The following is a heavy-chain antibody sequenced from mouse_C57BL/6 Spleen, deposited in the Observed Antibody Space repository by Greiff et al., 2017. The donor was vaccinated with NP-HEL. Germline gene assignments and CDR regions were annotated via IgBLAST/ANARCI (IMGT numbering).Heavy chain of an antibody. V-gene: IGHV1-80*01. CDR3: ARGGYGSSYGYFDV. Sequence: VMLVESGAELVKPGASVKISCKASGYAFSSYWMNWVKQRPGQGLEWIGQIYPGDGDTNYNGKFKGKATLTADKSSSTAYMQLSSLTSEDSAVYFCARGGYGSSYGYFDVWGTGTTVTVSS. J-gene: IGHJ1*03. CDR2: IYPGDGDT. D-gene: IGHD1-1*01. CDR1: GYAFSSYW.